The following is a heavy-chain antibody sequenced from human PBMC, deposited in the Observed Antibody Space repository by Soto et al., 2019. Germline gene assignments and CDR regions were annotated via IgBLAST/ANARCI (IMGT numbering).Heavy chain of an antibody. J-gene: IGHJ6*02. CDR1: GFRFSNFG. CDR3: AKDLDVVMVLSATRGLDV. D-gene: IGHD2-15*01. Sequence: VQLVESGGGLVQTGGSLRLSCAVSGFRFSNFGMHWVRQAPGKGLEWVAGISYDGRSESYVDSVRGRFTLSRDNSKNTLSLQMISLRPEDTGVYYCAKDLDVVMVLSATRGLDVWGQGTTVTVSS. V-gene: IGHV3-30*18. CDR2: ISYDGRSE.